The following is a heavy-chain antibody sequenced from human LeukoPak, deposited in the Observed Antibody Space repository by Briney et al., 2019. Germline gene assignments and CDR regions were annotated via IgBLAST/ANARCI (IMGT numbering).Heavy chain of an antibody. D-gene: IGHD5-18*01. CDR2: IIPIFGTA. Sequence: SVTVSCTASGGTFSSYAISWVRQAPGQGLEWMGGIIPIFGTANYAQKFQGRVTITADESTSTAYMELSSLRSEDTAVYYCASTDTAMVTNGWFDPWGQGTLVTVSS. CDR3: ASTDTAMVTNGWFDP. J-gene: IGHJ5*02. CDR1: GGTFSSYA. V-gene: IGHV1-69*13.